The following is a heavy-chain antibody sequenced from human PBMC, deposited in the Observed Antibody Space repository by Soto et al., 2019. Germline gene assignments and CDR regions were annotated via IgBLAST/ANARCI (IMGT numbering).Heavy chain of an antibody. D-gene: IGHD2-21*02. CDR1: GFTFSNSA. CDR3: VKEGAGGDFDLLV. J-gene: IGHJ4*02. CDR2: ITGSGDST. Sequence: GGSLRLSCAASGFTFSNSAMSWVRQAPGKGLEWVSAITGSGDSTFYADSVKGRFTISRDNSKNTLYLQMNGLRAEDTAVYYCVKEGAGGDFDLLVWGQGTLVTVSS. V-gene: IGHV3-23*01.